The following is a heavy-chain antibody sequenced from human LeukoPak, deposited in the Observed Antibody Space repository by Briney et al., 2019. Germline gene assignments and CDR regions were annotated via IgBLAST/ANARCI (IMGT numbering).Heavy chain of an antibody. CDR1: GFTFSSYA. CDR3: AKDSSSSNAVRSADD. Sequence: GGSLRLSCAASGFTFSSYAMNWVRQAPGKGLEWVSTISGSGSSTYYADSVKGRFTLSRDNSKNTLYLQMNSLRAEDTAVYYCAKDSSSSNAVRSADDWGQGTLVTVSS. D-gene: IGHD6-13*01. J-gene: IGHJ4*02. V-gene: IGHV3-23*01. CDR2: ISGSGSST.